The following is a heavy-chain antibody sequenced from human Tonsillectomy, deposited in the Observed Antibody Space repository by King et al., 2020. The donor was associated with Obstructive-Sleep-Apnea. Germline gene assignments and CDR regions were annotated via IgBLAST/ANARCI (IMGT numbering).Heavy chain of an antibody. V-gene: IGHV3-9*01. D-gene: IGHD6-19*01. Sequence: VQLVESGGGLVQPGRSLRLSCAASGFTFDDYAMHWVRQAPGKGLEWVSGINLNCDSIGYADSVKGRFTISRDNAKNSLYLQVNSLRAEDTALYYCVKDKNSGWYVDYFDYWGQGTLVTVSS. CDR1: GFTFDDYA. J-gene: IGHJ4*02. CDR2: INLNCDSI. CDR3: VKDKNSGWYVDYFDY.